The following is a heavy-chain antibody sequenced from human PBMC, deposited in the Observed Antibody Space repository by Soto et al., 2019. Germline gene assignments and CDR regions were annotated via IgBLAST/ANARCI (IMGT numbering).Heavy chain of an antibody. D-gene: IGHD4-17*01. J-gene: IGHJ3*01. CDR1: GGSVGSVAYY. V-gene: IGHV4-61*08. CDR3: ARHDYGDRTFDX. CDR2: IKYSGDT. Sequence: AETLSLTCIASGGSVGSVAYYWSWIRQPPGSAVELIGYIKYSGDTKYNSSLKSRVTISVDRSRNRFSLKLTSVTAADTAFYYCARHDYGDRTFDXWGQGTKVTVS.